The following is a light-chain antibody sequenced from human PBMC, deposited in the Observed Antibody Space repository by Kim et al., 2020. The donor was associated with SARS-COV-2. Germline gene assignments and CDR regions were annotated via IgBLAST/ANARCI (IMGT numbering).Light chain of an antibody. CDR3: AAWDDSLNAL. V-gene: IGLV1-44*01. Sequence: PGQRVTIPCSGSSSNNGSNTVNWYQQLPGTAPKLLIYSNNQRPSGVPDRFSGSKSGTSASLAISGLQSEDEADYYCAAWDDSLNALFGGGTQLTVL. J-gene: IGLJ2*01. CDR1: SSNNGSNT. CDR2: SNN.